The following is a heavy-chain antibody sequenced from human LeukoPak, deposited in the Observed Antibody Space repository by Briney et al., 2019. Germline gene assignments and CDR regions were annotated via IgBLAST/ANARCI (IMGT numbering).Heavy chain of an antibody. CDR2: ISSSGSTI. D-gene: IGHD4-23*01. CDR1: GFTFSSYE. V-gene: IGHV3-48*03. CDR3: ARDRTVVTPRGPFDY. J-gene: IGHJ4*02. Sequence: GGSLRLSCAASGFTFSSYEMNWVRQAPGKGLEWVSYISSSGSTIYYADSVKGRFTISRDNAKNSLYLQMNSLRAEDTAVYYCARDRTVVTPRGPFDYWGRGTLVTVSS.